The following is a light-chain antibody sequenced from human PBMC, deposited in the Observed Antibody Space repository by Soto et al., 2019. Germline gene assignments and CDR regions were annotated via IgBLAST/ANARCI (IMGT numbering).Light chain of an antibody. J-gene: IGLJ3*02. CDR1: SSDVGGYNY. Sequence: QSVLTQPASVSGSPGQSITISCTGTSSDVGGYNYVSWYQQHPGKAPKLMIYEVSNRPSGVSNRFSGSKSGNTASLTISGVQAEDEADYYCSSYTSSSTRVFGEGTKLTVL. CDR3: SSYTSSSTRV. CDR2: EVS. V-gene: IGLV2-14*01.